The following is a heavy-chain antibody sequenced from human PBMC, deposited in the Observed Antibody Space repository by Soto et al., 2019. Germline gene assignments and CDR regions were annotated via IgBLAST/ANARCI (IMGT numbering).Heavy chain of an antibody. CDR1: GGTFSSYA. D-gene: IGHD7-27*01. J-gene: IGHJ6*02. Sequence: GASVKVSCKASGGTFSSYATSWVRQAPGQGLEWMGGIIPIFGTANYAQKFQGRVTITADESTSTAYMELSSLRSEDTAVYYCPRVTGDYGYYYGMDVWGQGTTVTVSS. CDR3: PRVTGDYGYYYGMDV. V-gene: IGHV1-69*13. CDR2: IIPIFGTA.